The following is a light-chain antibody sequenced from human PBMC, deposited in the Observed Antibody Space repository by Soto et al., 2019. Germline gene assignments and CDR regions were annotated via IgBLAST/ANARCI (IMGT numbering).Light chain of an antibody. CDR3: QQYNNWPLYT. Sequence: ELVLTQSPAILPVSPGAGATLSCRASQTVSSNLSCYNQRPGQAPSLLLYDASLRPTGVPARFSVDGSGTEFTLTISGLQSEDVAVYDCQQYNNWPLYTFGQGTKLESK. CDR1: QTVSSN. CDR2: DAS. V-gene: IGKV3-15*01. J-gene: IGKJ2*01.